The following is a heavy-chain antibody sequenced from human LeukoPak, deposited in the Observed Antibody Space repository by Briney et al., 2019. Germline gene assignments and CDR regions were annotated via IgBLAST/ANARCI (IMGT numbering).Heavy chain of an antibody. D-gene: IGHD1-1*01. CDR1: GDSFNEYY. CDR3: ARERASNNYYNYFDP. CDR2: INYSGST. V-gene: IGHV4-34*01. Sequence: SKTLSLTCAVYGDSFNEYYWSWVRQPPGKALEWIGEINYSGSTNYNPSLKSRVTISVDKSLRQFFLRLSPVTAADTAVYYCARERASNNYYNYFDPWGQGTQVTVSS. J-gene: IGHJ5*02.